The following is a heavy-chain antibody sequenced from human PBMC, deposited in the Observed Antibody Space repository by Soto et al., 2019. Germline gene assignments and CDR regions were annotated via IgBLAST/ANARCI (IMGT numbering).Heavy chain of an antibody. J-gene: IGHJ5*02. CDR1: GFTFTSFT. CDR2: MSYDGART. D-gene: IGHD4-17*01. V-gene: IGHV3-30-3*01. Sequence: QVQLVDSGGGVVQPGGSLSISCATSGFTFTSFTRHWVRQAPGKGLEWIAVMSYDGARTDYADAVKGRFTISRDPFKNTLYLQMNNLRPEETAMYYCARHRTYGDPNWFDPWGQGTLVNVSS. CDR3: ARHRTYGDPNWFDP.